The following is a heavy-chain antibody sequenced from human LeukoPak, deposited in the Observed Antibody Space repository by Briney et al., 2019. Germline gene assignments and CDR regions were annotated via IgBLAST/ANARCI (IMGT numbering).Heavy chain of an antibody. CDR3: TTALAYCSSTSCYSDIDY. CDR1: GFTFSNAW. J-gene: IGHJ4*02. D-gene: IGHD2-2*02. Sequence: GGSLRLSCAASGFTFSNAWMSWVRQAPGKGLEWVGRIKSKTDGGTTDYAAPVKGRFTISRDDSKNTLYLQMNSLKTEDTAVYYCTTALAYCSSTSCYSDIDYWGQGTLVTVSS. V-gene: IGHV3-15*01. CDR2: IKSKTDGGTT.